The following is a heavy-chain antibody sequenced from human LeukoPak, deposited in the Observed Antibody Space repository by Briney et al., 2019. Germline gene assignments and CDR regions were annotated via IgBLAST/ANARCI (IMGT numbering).Heavy chain of an antibody. V-gene: IGHV1-2*02. D-gene: IGHD6-25*01. J-gene: IGHJ4*02. Sequence: ASVKVSCKASGYTFTGYYTHWVRQAPGQGLEWKGWIINKNGGTNYAQKYQVRVTMTRDSSISIAYMELIGLRSDDTAVYFCARSSGKSRFDFWGQGTLVTVSS. CDR3: ARSSGKSRFDF. CDR2: IINKNGGT. CDR1: GYTFTGYY.